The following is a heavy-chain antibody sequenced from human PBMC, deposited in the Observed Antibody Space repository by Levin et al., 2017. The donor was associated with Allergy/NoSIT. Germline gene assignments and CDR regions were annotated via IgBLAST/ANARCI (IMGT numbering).Heavy chain of an antibody. CDR1: GFTSSDHY. J-gene: IGHJ4*02. CDR3: DRGEPYLPCDY. V-gene: IGHV3-72*01. D-gene: IGHD3-16*01. CDR2: IRNKVHSYSS. Sequence: GESLKISCAASGFTSSDHYIDWVRQAPGMRLEWVGRIRNKVHSYSSELAAYVKGSFTIARENSRTTGYLEMNSLITKDTAVYDCDRGEPYLPCDYWGQGTLVTVSS.